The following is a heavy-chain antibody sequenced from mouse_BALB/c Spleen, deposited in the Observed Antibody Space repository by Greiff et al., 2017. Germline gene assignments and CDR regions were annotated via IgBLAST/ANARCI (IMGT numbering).Heavy chain of an antibody. CDR3: TLYGYDVGAMDY. CDR1: GYTFTSYW. Sequence: EVMLVESGTVLARPGASVKMSCKASGYTFTSYWMHWVKQRPGQGLEWIGAIYPGNSDTSYNQKFKGKAKLTAVTSTSTAYMELSSLTNEDSAVYYCTLYGYDVGAMDYWGQGTSVTVSS. D-gene: IGHD2-2*01. J-gene: IGHJ4*01. V-gene: IGHV1-5*01. CDR2: IYPGNSDT.